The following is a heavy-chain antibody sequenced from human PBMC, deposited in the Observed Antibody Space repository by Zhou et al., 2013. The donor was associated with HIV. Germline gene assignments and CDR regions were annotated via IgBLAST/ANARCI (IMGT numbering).Heavy chain of an antibody. D-gene: IGHD6-19*01. Sequence: QVQPVQSGAEVKKPGASVKVSCKASVDTFSSYGISWVRQAPGQGLEWMGWISAYNGNTYYAQSLQGRVTMTTDTSTTTAYMELRSLTSDDTAVYFCALYTHGWGRGAYRLYGMDVWGQGTTGHRLL. V-gene: IGHV1-18*01. CDR1: VDTFSSYG. CDR2: ISAYNGNT. CDR3: ALYTHGWGRGAYRLYGMDV. J-gene: IGHJ6*02.